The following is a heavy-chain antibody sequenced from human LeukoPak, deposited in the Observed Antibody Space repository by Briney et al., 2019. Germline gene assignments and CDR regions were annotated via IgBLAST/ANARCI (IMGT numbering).Heavy chain of an antibody. J-gene: IGHJ4*02. V-gene: IGHV3-23*01. Sequence: GGSLRLSCAASGFTFSSYAMSWVRQAPGKGLEWVAAISGSGGSTYYADSVKGRFTISRDNSKNTLYLQMNSLRAEDTAVYYCAKDFAGYSSSFFDYWGQGTLVTVSS. CDR1: GFTFSSYA. CDR3: AKDFAGYSSSFFDY. D-gene: IGHD6-6*01. CDR2: ISGSGGST.